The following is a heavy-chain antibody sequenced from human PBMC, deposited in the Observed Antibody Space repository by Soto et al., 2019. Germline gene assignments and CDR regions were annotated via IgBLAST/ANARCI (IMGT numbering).Heavy chain of an antibody. CDR3: ARLTSSGWSYYYGMDV. CDR1: GDSVSSNSAL. Sequence: QVLLQQSGPGLVKPSQTLSLTCAISGDSVSSNSALWNWIRQSPSRGLEWLGRTFYTSKWYNDYAVSVKSRLNINADTSKNQFSLQLTSVTPEDTAVYYCARLTSSGWSYYYGMDVWGLGTTVTVSS. J-gene: IGHJ6*02. V-gene: IGHV6-1*01. CDR2: TFYTSKWYN. D-gene: IGHD6-19*01.